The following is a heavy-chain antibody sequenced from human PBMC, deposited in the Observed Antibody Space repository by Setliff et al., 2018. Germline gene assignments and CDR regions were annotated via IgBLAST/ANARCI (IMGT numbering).Heavy chain of an antibody. J-gene: IGHJ4*02. Sequence: SETLSLTCTVSGGSINSSTYNSRSYYWGWIRQPPGKGLEWIGRIYYSGNNYYNASLKSRLTISVGTSKNLFSLKLRSVTAADTAEYYCARTGTYRYFDYWGQGILVTVSS. V-gene: IGHV4-39*01. D-gene: IGHD1-1*01. CDR2: IYYSGNN. CDR1: GGSINSSTYNSRSYY. CDR3: ARTGTYRYFDY.